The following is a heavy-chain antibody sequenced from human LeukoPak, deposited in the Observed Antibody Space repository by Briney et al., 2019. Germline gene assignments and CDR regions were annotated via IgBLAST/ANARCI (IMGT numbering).Heavy chain of an antibody. CDR2: ISGSGGST. Sequence: GGSLRLSCAASGFTFSSYSMSWVRQAPGKGLEWVSAISGSGGSTYYADSVKGRFTISRDNSKNTLYLQMNSLRAEDTAVYYCTARTHHIVATMVAGANYYYYYMDVWGKGTTVTISS. CDR3: TARTHHIVATMVAGANYYYYYMDV. D-gene: IGHD5-12*01. CDR1: GFTFSSYS. V-gene: IGHV3-23*01. J-gene: IGHJ6*03.